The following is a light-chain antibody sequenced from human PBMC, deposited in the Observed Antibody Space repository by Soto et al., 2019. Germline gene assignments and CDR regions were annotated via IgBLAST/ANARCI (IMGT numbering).Light chain of an antibody. V-gene: IGLV2-23*01. CDR1: SSDVGSYNL. Sequence: LTQPASVSGSPGQSITISCTGTSSDVGSYNLVSWYQQHPGKAPKLMIYEGSKRPSGVSNRFSGSKSGNTASLTISGLQAEDEADYYCCSYAGSSPGVFGTGTKSPS. CDR3: CSYAGSSPGV. CDR2: EGS. J-gene: IGLJ1*01.